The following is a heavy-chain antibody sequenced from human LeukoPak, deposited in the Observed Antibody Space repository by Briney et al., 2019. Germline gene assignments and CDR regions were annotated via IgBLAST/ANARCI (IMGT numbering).Heavy chain of an antibody. CDR2: ISRTGSYI. CDR1: GFTFSSYN. J-gene: IGHJ4*02. CDR3: ARVLETDCRGGSCYSGLDY. V-gene: IGHV3-21*01. D-gene: IGHD2-15*01. Sequence: PGGSLRLSCAASGFTFSSYNMNWVRQAPRRGLEWVSSISRTGSYIYYADSVKGRFTISRDNAQNSLYLQMNSLRVEDTAVYYCARVLETDCRGGSCYSGLDYWGQGTLVTVSS.